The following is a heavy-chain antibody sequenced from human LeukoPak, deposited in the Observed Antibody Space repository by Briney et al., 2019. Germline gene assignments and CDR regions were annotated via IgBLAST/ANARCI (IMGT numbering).Heavy chain of an antibody. D-gene: IGHD3-22*01. V-gene: IGHV1-18*01. J-gene: IGHJ6*02. CDR3: ARGFYHYYDSSGYYNSYYYGMDV. Sequence: ASVKVSCKASGGTFSSYAISWVRQAPGQGLEWMGWISTYNGNTNYAQNLQDRVTMTTDTSTSTAYMELRSLRSGDTAVYYCARGFYHYYDSSGYYNSYYYGMDVWGQGTTVTVSS. CDR1: GGTFSSYA. CDR2: ISTYNGNT.